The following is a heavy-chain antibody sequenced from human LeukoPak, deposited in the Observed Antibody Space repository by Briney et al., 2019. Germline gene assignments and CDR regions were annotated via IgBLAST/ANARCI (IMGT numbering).Heavy chain of an antibody. J-gene: IGHJ5*02. D-gene: IGHD2-2*02. CDR2: ISGSGGST. CDR1: GFTFSSYA. V-gene: IGHV3-23*01. Sequence: PGGSLRLSCAASGFTFSSYAMSWVRQAPGKGLEWVSAISGSGGSTYYADSVKGRFTISRDNSKNTLYLQMNSLRAEDTAVYYCAKDSSSVVPAAIYWFDPWGQGTLVTVSS. CDR3: AKDSSSVVPAAIYWFDP.